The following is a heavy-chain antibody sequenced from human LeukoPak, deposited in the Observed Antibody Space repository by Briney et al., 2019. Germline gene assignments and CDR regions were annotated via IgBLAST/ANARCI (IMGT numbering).Heavy chain of an antibody. Sequence: ASVKVSCKASGYTFTSYAMHWVRQAPGQRLEWMGWINAGNGNTKYSQKFQGRVTITRDTSASTAYMELSSLRSEDTAVYYCARDSGYCSSTSCYEGDAFDIWGQGTMVTVSS. V-gene: IGHV1-3*01. CDR1: GYTFTSYA. J-gene: IGHJ3*02. D-gene: IGHD2-2*03. CDR2: INAGNGNT. CDR3: ARDSGYCSSTSCYEGDAFDI.